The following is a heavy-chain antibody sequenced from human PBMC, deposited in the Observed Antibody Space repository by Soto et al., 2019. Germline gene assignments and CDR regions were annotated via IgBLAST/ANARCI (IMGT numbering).Heavy chain of an antibody. CDR1: GFTFSSYS. CDR3: ARDYYDSSGYEEFDY. J-gene: IGHJ4*01. V-gene: IGHV3-21*01. CDR2: ISSSSSYI. Sequence: GGSLRLSCAASGFTFSSYSMNWVRQAPGKGLEWVSSISSSSSYIYYADSVKGRFTISRDNAKNSLYLQMNSLRAEDTAVYYCARDYYDSSGYEEFDYWGHGTLVTVSS. D-gene: IGHD3-22*01.